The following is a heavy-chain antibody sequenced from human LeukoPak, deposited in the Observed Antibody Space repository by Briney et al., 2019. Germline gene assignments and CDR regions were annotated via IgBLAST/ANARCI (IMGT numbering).Heavy chain of an antibody. CDR3: ARDRAYCTNGVCYGHYMDV. J-gene: IGHJ6*03. CDR2: ICYSGST. Sequence: SETLSLTCTVSGGSISSYYWSWIRQPPGKGLERIGYICYSGSTNYNPSLKSRVTISVDTSKNQFSLKLSSVAAADTAVYYCARDRAYCTNGVCYGHYMDVWGKGTTVTVSS. V-gene: IGHV4-59*01. CDR1: GGSISSYY. D-gene: IGHD2-8*01.